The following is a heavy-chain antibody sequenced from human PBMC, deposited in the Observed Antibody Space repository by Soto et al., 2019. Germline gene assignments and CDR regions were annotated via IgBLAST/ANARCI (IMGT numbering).Heavy chain of an antibody. Sequence: EVQLLESGGGLVPPGGSLRLSCAASGFDFSSYAMNWVRQAPGKGLEWVSGISGTGGSPYYADSVKGRFTISRDNSKNTVYLQMNSLRAEDTAVYYCAKGGGKYYFYYFESWGQGTLVTVSS. CDR2: ISGTGGSP. J-gene: IGHJ4*02. CDR3: AKGGGKYYFYYFES. CDR1: GFDFSSYA. V-gene: IGHV3-23*01. D-gene: IGHD1-26*01.